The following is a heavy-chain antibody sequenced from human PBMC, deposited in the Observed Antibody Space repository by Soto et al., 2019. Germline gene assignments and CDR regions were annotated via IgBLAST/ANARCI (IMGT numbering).Heavy chain of an antibody. V-gene: IGHV3-15*01. D-gene: IGHD3-10*01. J-gene: IGHJ4*02. Sequence: GGSLRLSCAASGFTFSNAWMSWVRQAPGKGLEWVGRIKSKTDGGTTDYAAPVKGRFTISRDDSKNTLYLQMNSLKTEDTAVYYCTALTMVRGVIPLPYYFDYWGQGTLVTVSS. CDR1: GFTFSNAW. CDR2: IKSKTDGGTT. CDR3: TALTMVRGVIPLPYYFDY.